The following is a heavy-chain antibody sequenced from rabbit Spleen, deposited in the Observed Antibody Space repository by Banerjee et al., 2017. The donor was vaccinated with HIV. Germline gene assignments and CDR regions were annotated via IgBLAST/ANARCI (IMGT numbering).Heavy chain of an antibody. D-gene: IGHD8-1*01. Sequence: QSLEESGGDLVKPGASLTLTCTASGFSFSSSDYMCWVRQAPGKGLEWIACINTATGKAVYASWAKGRFTISRSTSLNTVTLQMTSLTVADTATYFCARDTGSSFSTYGMDLWGPGTLVTVS. CDR2: INTATGKA. V-gene: IGHV1S40*01. CDR1: GFSFSSSDY. CDR3: ARDTGSSFSTYGMDL. J-gene: IGHJ6*01.